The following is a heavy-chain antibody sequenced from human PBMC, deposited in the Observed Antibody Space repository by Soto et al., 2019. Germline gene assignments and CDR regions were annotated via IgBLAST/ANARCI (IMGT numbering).Heavy chain of an antibody. J-gene: IGHJ4*02. CDR1: GGSFSGYY. CDR2: INHSGST. Sequence: SETLSLTCAVYGGSFSGYYWSCIRQPPGKGLEWIGEINHSGSTNYNPSLKSRVTISVDTSKNQFSLKLSSVTDADTAVYYCARGYGYFRQWGQGAMVTVSS. CDR3: ARGYGYFRQ. D-gene: IGHD4-17*01. V-gene: IGHV4-34*01.